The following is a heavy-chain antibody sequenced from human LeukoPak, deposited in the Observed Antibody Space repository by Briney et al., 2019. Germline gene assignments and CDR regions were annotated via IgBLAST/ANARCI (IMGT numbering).Heavy chain of an antibody. J-gene: IGHJ4*02. D-gene: IGHD6-6*01. CDR2: IHPNNGAT. Sequence: ASVKVSCKTSGYTFTNYYVHWVRQVPGQGLEWLGWIHPNNGATTYAQKFHGRVTMTRDTSINTAYMELSSLRSDDTAVYYCASGSSTDYWGQGTLVTVSS. V-gene: IGHV1-2*02. CDR1: GYTFTNYY. CDR3: ASGSSTDY.